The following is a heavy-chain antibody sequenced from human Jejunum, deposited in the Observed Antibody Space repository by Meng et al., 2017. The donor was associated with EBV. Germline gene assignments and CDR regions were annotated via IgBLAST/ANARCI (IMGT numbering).Heavy chain of an antibody. CDR1: GGTFTTYA. CDR2: IIPIFGTT. V-gene: IGHV1-69*06. D-gene: IGHD3-10*01. J-gene: IGHJ4*02. Sequence: QVQLVQSGAEVKRPGSSVKVSGKAAGGTFTTYAFSWVRQAPGQGLEWMGGIIPIFGTTTYAQKFQGRVTITADKSTSTAYMELSSLRSEDTAVYRCARDRGNTVPRSHDSWGQGTLVTVSS. CDR3: ARDRGNTVPRSHDS.